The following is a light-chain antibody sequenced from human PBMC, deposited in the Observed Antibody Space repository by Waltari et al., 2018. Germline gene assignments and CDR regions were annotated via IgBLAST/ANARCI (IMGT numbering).Light chain of an antibody. CDR3: QEYGTLPAT. CDR1: QCVRRT. Sequence: SSRSRQCVRRTLAWCQQRPGQATRLLIEESSSRATGIPDRVSGSGSGTDFILTISRLEPEDCAVYYCQEYGTLPATFGQGTKVEIK. V-gene: IGKV3-20*01. J-gene: IGKJ1*01. CDR2: ESS.